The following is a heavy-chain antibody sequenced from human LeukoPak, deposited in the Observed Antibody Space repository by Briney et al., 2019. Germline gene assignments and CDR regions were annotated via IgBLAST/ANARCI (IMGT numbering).Heavy chain of an antibody. V-gene: IGHV4-39*01. CDR1: GSSIRSSTYY. CDR3: ARRLRGGDGYLNWFDP. CDR2: IYYSGST. D-gene: IGHD5-24*01. J-gene: IGHJ5*02. Sequence: PSETLSLTCTVSGSSIRSSTYYWGWIRQPPGKGLEWIGSIYYSGSTYYNPSLKSRVTISVDTSKNQFSLKLTSVTAADTAVYYCARRLRGGDGYLNWFDPWGQGALVTVSS.